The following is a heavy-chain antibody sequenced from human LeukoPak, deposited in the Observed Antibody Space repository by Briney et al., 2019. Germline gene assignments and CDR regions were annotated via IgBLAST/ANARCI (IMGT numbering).Heavy chain of an antibody. J-gene: IGHJ4*02. D-gene: IGHD5-12*01. V-gene: IGHV1-2*04. CDR2: INPNSGGT. Sequence: ASVKVSCKASGYTFTGYYMHWVRQAPGQGLEWMGWINPNSGGTNYAQKFQGWVTMARDTSISTAYMELSRLRSDDTAVYYCARDSGYDSFDYWGQGTLVTVSS. CDR1: GYTFTGYY. CDR3: ARDSGYDSFDY.